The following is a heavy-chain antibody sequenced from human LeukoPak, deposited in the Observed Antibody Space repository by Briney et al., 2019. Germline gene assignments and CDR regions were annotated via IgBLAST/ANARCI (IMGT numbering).Heavy chain of an antibody. CDR3: ARDSAMTYPYFDY. Sequence: SETLSLTCAVSGGSISSGGYYWSWIRQPPGKGLEWIGYIYHSGSTYYNPSLKSRVTISVDRSKNQFSLKLSSVTAADTAVYYCARDSAMTYPYFDYWGQGTLVTVSS. CDR1: GGSISSGGYY. CDR2: IYHSGST. D-gene: IGHD5-18*01. J-gene: IGHJ4*02. V-gene: IGHV4-30-2*01.